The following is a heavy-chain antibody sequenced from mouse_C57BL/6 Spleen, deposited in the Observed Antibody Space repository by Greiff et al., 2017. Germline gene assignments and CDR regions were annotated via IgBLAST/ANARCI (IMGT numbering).Heavy chain of an antibody. CDR2: IWTGGGT. V-gene: IGHV2-9-1*01. Sequence: VKLVESGPGLVAPSQSLSITCTVSGFSLPSYAISWVRQPPGKGLEWLGVIWTGGGTNYNSALNSRLSISKDNSKSQVFLKMTSLQTDDTARYYCARAYSNYNAMDYWGQGTSVTVSS. CDR3: ARAYSNYNAMDY. CDR1: GFSLPSYA. D-gene: IGHD2-5*01. J-gene: IGHJ4*01.